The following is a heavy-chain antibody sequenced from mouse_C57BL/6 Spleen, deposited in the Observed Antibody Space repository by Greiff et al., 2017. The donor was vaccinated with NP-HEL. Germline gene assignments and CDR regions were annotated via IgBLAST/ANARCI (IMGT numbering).Heavy chain of an antibody. CDR1: GFTFSNYW. V-gene: IGHV6-3*01. CDR2: IRLKSDNYAT. CDR3: TGGYYFDY. J-gene: IGHJ2*01. Sequence: EVQLQESGGGLVQPGGSMKLSCVASGFTFSNYWMNWVRQSPETGLEWVAQIRLKSDNYATHYAESVKGRFTISRDDSKSSVYLQMNNLRAEDTGIYYCTGGYYFDYWGQGTTLTVSS.